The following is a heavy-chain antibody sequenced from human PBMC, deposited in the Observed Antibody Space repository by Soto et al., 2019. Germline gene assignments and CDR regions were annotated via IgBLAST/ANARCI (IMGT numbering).Heavy chain of an antibody. CDR1: GFTFIDYS. J-gene: IGHJ6*02. V-gene: IGHV3-48*02. D-gene: IGHD2-21*01. Sequence: EVQLVESGGGLVQPGGSLRLSCAASGFTFIDYSMNWIRQAPGKGLEWISFISGRGDAIYYADSLKGRFIVSRDNAKNSLYLQMNSLSDDNTAVYYCARPGEGDLFDYAMDVWGQGTTVTVSS. CDR2: ISGRGDAI. CDR3: ARPGEGDLFDYAMDV.